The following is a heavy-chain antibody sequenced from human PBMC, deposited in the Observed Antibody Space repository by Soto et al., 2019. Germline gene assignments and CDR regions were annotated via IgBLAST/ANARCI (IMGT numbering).Heavy chain of an antibody. CDR3: VRYSQRAFDI. V-gene: IGHV3-74*01. CDR1: GFTFSSHW. J-gene: IGHJ3*02. Sequence: VHLVESGGGLVQPGGSLRLSCAASGFTFSSHWMHWVRQAPGKGLMWVSRINTDGISTTYADSVKGRFTISRDNAKNPLSLQMNSLTADDTAVYYCVRYSQRAFDIWGQGTLVTVSS. D-gene: IGHD6-25*01. CDR2: INTDGIST.